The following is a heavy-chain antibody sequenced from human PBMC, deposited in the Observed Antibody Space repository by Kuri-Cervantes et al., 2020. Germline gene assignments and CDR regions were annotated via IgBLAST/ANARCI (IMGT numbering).Heavy chain of an antibody. J-gene: IGHJ1*01. CDR2: ISHNGDTT. CDR1: GFNFSSYT. V-gene: IGHV3-23*01. Sequence: GESLKISRAASGFNFSSYTMNWVRQAPGKGLEWVSTISHNGDTTYYAGSVQGRFTTSRDNSKNMLYLHMKSLRAEDTAVYYCAKGAMAMTEKYFHYWGQGTLVTVSS. CDR3: AKGAMAMTEKYFHY. D-gene: IGHD5-24*01.